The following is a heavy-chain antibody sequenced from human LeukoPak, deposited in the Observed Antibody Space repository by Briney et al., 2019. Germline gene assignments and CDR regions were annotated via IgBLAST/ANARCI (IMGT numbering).Heavy chain of an antibody. CDR1: GFTFSNYG. Sequence: GGSLRLSCAASGFTFSNYGMSWVRQAPGKGLEWVSGISGSGDSTYYGDSVKGRVTISRDNSKNTLDLQMNSLRAEDTAVYYCAKSEAFNSYRSGSIVGHFEYWGQGTLVTVSS. CDR2: ISGSGDST. J-gene: IGHJ4*02. CDR3: AKSEAFNSYRSGSIVGHFEY. V-gene: IGHV3-23*01. D-gene: IGHD3-10*01.